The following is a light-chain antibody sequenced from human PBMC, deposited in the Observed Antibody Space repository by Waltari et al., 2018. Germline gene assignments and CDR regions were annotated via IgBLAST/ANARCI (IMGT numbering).Light chain of an antibody. J-gene: IGKJ1*01. V-gene: IGKV1-5*03. CDR2: KAT. CDR1: QSISNW. CDR3: QQYNTFPWT. Sequence: DIQMTQSPPTLSASVGDRVTITCRASQSISNWLAWYQQKPWKAPHLRIYKATALESAVPSRFSGSGAATDFTLTIRGPQPNDFAAYFCQQYNTFPWTFEEGTKVEIK.